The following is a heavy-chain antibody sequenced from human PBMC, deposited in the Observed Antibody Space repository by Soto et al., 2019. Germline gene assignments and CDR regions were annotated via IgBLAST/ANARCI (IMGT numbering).Heavy chain of an antibody. CDR3: ARQTGPYVAY. CDR2: IYNRGST. V-gene: IGHV4-39*01. J-gene: IGHJ4*02. D-gene: IGHD3-9*01. CDR1: GGAISDTNY. Sequence: PSGTLSLTCTVSGGAISDTNYCGWIRQPPGKGLEWIGTIYNRGSTYYNPSLTSRVTTSADTSKNQFSLKLSSVTAADTAVYYCARQTGPYVAYWGQGILVPVSS.